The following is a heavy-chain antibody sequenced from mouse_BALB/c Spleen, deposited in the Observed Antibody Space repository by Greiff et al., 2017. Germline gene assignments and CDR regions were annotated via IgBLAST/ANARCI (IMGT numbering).Heavy chain of an antibody. D-gene: IGHD2-3*01. V-gene: IGHV1-31*01. CDR3: ARWLLQGYAMDY. CDR1: GYSFTGYY. J-gene: IGHJ4*01. Sequence: VQLKQSGPELVKPGASVKISCKASGYSFTGYYMHWVKQSHVKSLEWIGRINPYNGATSYNQNFKDKASLTVDKSSSTAYMELHSLTSEDSAVYYCARWLLQGYAMDYWGQGTSVTVSS. CDR2: INPYNGAT.